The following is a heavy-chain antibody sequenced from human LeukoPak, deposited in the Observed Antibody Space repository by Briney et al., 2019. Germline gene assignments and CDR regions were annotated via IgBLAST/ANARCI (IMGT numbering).Heavy chain of an antibody. CDR1: GYTFTDYY. V-gene: IGHV1-69-2*01. Sequence: ATVKISCKVSGYTFTDYYMHWVQRAPGKGLEWMGLVDPEDGETIYAEKFQGRVTITADTSTDTAYMELSSLRSEDTAVYYCATTMVRGVIRFDPWGQGTLVTVSS. CDR2: VDPEDGET. D-gene: IGHD3-10*01. J-gene: IGHJ5*02. CDR3: ATTMVRGVIRFDP.